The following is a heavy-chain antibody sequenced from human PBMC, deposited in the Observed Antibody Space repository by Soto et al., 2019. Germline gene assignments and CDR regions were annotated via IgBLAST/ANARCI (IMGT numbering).Heavy chain of an antibody. D-gene: IGHD6-19*01. CDR3: ARDLVAVAGTFDY. Sequence: SETLSLTCTVSGGSISSGGYYWSWIRQHPGKGLEWIGYIYYSGSTYYNPSLKSRVTISVDTSKNQFSLKLSSVTAADTAVYYCARDLVAVAGTFDYWGQGTLVTVSS. V-gene: IGHV4-31*03. CDR2: IYYSGST. J-gene: IGHJ4*02. CDR1: GGSISSGGYY.